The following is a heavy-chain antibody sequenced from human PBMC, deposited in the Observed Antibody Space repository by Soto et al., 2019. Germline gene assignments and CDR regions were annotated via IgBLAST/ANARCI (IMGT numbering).Heavy chain of an antibody. Sequence: SETLSLTCAVSGYSISSGYYWGWIRQPPGKGPEWIGSIYHSGGTYYNPSLKSRVTISVDTSKNQFSLKLSSVTAADTAVYYCAVSNYYDSSGYYESWSWFDPWGQGTLVTVSS. V-gene: IGHV4-38-2*01. CDR1: GYSISSGYY. D-gene: IGHD3-22*01. CDR2: IYHSGGT. CDR3: AVSNYYDSSGYYESWSWFDP. J-gene: IGHJ5*02.